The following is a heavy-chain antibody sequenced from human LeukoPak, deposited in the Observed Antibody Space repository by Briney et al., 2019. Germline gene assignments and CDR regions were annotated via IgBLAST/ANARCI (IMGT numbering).Heavy chain of an antibody. V-gene: IGHV3-30*02. Sequence: GGSVRLSCAASGFTFSSYGMHWVRQAPGKGLEWVAFIRYDGSNKYYADSVKGRFTISRDNSKNTLYVQMNSLRAEDTAVYYCAKDWGQQQLVGYFDYWGQGTLVTVSS. J-gene: IGHJ4*02. CDR2: IRYDGSNK. CDR1: GFTFSSYG. CDR3: AKDWGQQQLVGYFDY. D-gene: IGHD6-13*01.